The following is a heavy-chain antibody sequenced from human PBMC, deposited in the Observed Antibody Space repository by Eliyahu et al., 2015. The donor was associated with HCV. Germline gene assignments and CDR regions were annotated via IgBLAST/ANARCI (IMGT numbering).Heavy chain of an antibody. D-gene: IGHD3-9*01. CDR2: INNGGNTI. Sequence: EVQLVESGGGLVQPGGSLRXSCXAXGXSFXTYEMNWVRQAPGKGLEWVSYINNGGNTIHYADSVKGRFTVSRDNSKNSLYLQMNSLRAEDTAVYYCAREYYGLLTGYYFDFWGQGTLVTVSS. V-gene: IGHV3-48*03. CDR3: AREYYGLLTGYYFDF. J-gene: IGHJ4*02. CDR1: GXSFXTYE.